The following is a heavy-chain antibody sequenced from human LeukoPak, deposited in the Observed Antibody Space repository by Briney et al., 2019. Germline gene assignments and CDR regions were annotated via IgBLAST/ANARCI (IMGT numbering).Heavy chain of an antibody. Sequence: GGSLRLSCAASGFTFSSYSMNWVRQAPGKGLEWVSSISSSSSYIYYADSVEGRFTISRDNAKNSLYLQMNSLRAEDTAVYYCARDPYEGGDFDYWGQGTLVTVSS. CDR3: ARDPYEGGDFDY. J-gene: IGHJ4*02. V-gene: IGHV3-21*01. CDR1: GFTFSSYS. CDR2: ISSSSSYI. D-gene: IGHD3-22*01.